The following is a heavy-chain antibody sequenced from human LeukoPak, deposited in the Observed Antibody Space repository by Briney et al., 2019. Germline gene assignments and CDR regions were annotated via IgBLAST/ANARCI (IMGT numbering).Heavy chain of an antibody. Sequence: PSETLSLTCAIYGGSFSGYFCSWIRQSPGKGLEWIGEVNLRGNSNYNPSLKSRVTISVDTSKNQFSLKLRSVTTADTAVYYCARGDIAARLQHWGQGTLVTVSS. CDR1: GGSFSGYF. CDR3: ARGDIAARLQH. CDR2: VNLRGNS. J-gene: IGHJ1*01. D-gene: IGHD6-6*01. V-gene: IGHV4-34*01.